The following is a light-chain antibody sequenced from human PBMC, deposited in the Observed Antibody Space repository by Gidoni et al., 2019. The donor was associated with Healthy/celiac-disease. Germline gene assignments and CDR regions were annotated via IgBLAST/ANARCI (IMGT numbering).Light chain of an antibody. Sequence: DIVMTQSPATLSVSPGERATLFCRASKSVSSNLAWYQQKPGQAPRLLLYGASTRATGIPARFSGSGSETEFTLTISSLQSEDFAVYYCQQYNNWWTFGQGTKVEIK. J-gene: IGKJ1*01. V-gene: IGKV3-15*01. CDR1: KSVSSN. CDR3: QQYNNWWT. CDR2: GAS.